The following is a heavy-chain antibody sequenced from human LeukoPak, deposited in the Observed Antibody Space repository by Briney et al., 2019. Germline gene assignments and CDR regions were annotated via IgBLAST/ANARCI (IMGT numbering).Heavy chain of an antibody. Sequence: GGSLRLSCAASGFTFSNAWMSWVCQAPGKGLEWVCRIKSKTDGGTTDYAAPVKGRFTISRDDSKNTLYLQMNSLKTEDTAVYYCTTVDYWGQGTLVTVSS. CDR1: GFTFSNAW. J-gene: IGHJ4*02. CDR2: IKSKTDGGTT. CDR3: TTVDY. V-gene: IGHV3-15*01.